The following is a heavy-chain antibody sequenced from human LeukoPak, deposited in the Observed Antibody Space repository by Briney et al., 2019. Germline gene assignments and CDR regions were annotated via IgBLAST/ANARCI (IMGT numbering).Heavy chain of an antibody. CDR3: ARGLGWLGNFDY. CDR1: GGTFSSYA. Sequence: SVKVSCKASGGTFSSYAISWVRQAPGQGLEWMGGIIPIFGTTNYAQKFQGRVTITADESTSTAYMELSSLRSEDTAVYYCARGLGWLGNFDYWGQGTLVTVSS. CDR2: IIPIFGTT. D-gene: IGHD6-19*01. V-gene: IGHV1-69*01. J-gene: IGHJ4*02.